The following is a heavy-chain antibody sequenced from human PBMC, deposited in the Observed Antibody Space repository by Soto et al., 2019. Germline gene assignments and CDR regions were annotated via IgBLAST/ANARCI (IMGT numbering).Heavy chain of an antibody. J-gene: IGHJ4*02. CDR2: VNPILSMS. D-gene: IGHD3-10*01. Sequence: QVQLVQSGAELKKPGSSVKVSCKASGDTFSFYTINWVRQAPGLGLEWMGRVNPILSMSNYAQKFQGRVTMTADKSTSTAYMELRSLRSEDTAFYYCATSYGSGYRAFDHWGQGALVTVSS. CDR1: GDTFSFYT. V-gene: IGHV1-69*02. CDR3: ATSYGSGYRAFDH.